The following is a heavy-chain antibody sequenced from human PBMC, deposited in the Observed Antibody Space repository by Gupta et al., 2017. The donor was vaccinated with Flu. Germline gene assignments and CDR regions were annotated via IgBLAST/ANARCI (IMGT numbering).Heavy chain of an antibody. CDR1: GFTFSGSA. CDR2: IRSKANSYAT. Sequence: EVQLVESGGGLVQPGGSLKLSCAASGFTFSGSAMHWVRQASGKGLEWVGRIRSKANSYATAYAASVKGRFTISRDDSKNTAYLQMNSLKTEDTAVYYCTRHSQFDYWGQGTLVTVSS. J-gene: IGHJ4*02. V-gene: IGHV3-73*02. CDR3: TRHSQFDY.